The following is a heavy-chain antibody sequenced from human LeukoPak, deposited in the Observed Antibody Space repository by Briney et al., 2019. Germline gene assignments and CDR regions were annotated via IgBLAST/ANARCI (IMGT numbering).Heavy chain of an antibody. CDR1: GFPLSSFE. Sequence: GGALRLSCAASGFPLSSFELNWVRQAPGKGLEWVSYISSSGSTIYYADSVKGRFTISRDNAKNSLYLQMNSLRAEDKAVYYCARDNRYGDFHYFDNWGQGTLVTVYS. J-gene: IGHJ4*02. CDR2: ISSSGSTI. D-gene: IGHD4-17*01. CDR3: ARDNRYGDFHYFDN. V-gene: IGHV3-48*03.